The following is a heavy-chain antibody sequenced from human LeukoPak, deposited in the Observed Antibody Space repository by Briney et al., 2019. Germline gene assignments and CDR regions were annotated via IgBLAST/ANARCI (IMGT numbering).Heavy chain of an antibody. D-gene: IGHD3-22*01. CDR1: GFTFSSYG. Sequence: GGSLRLSCAASGFTFSSYGMHWVRQAPGKGLERVAVIWYDGSSKYYADSVKGRFTISRDNSKNTLYLQMNSLRAEDTAVYYCARGHYDSSGYYYGWFDPWGQGTLVTVSS. V-gene: IGHV3-33*01. CDR2: IWYDGSSK. CDR3: ARGHYDSSGYYYGWFDP. J-gene: IGHJ5*02.